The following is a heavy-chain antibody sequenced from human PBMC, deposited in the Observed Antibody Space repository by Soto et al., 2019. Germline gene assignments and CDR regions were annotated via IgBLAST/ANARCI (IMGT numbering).Heavy chain of an antibody. Sequence: PSETLSLTCTVSGDSISNSNYYWGWIRQPPGKGLEWIANIYYSGITYCNPSLKSRVAISVDTSKNQFSLKLSSVTAADTAIYCCARSNSGYYKGFDPWGQGTLVT. CDR1: GDSISNSNYY. J-gene: IGHJ5*02. CDR2: IYYSGIT. CDR3: ARSNSGYYKGFDP. V-gene: IGHV4-39*01. D-gene: IGHD3-22*01.